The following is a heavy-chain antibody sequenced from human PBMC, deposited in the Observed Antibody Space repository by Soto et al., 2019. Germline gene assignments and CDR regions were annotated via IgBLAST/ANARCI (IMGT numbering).Heavy chain of an antibody. CDR1: GDSVRSDDFY. D-gene: IGHD4-17*01. Sequence: QVQLHEAGPGLLKPSQTLSLRCTVSGDSVRSDDFYWSWIRQHPGKGLEWIGYASYSGHFYYNPSLETRVDMAVDASNHQVSLTLTAVTAADTAVYYCSRGRVRDYYFDYWCHGTLVSVSS. J-gene: IGHJ4*01. CDR2: ASYSGHF. CDR3: SRGRVRDYYFDY. V-gene: IGHV4-31*03.